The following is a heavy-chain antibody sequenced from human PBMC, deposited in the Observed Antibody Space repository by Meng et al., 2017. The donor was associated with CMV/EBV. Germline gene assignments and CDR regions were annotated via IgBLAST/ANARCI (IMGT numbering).Heavy chain of an antibody. Sequence: GESLKISCAASGFTFSSYAMHWVRQAPGKGLEWVAVISYDGSNKYYADSVKGRFTISRDNSKNTLYLQMNSLRAEDTAVYYCARDSEDIVVVPAAMSWFDPWGQGTLVTVSS. CDR3: ARDSEDIVVVPAAMSWFDP. D-gene: IGHD2-2*01. J-gene: IGHJ5*02. V-gene: IGHV3-30-3*01. CDR2: ISYDGSNK. CDR1: GFTFSSYA.